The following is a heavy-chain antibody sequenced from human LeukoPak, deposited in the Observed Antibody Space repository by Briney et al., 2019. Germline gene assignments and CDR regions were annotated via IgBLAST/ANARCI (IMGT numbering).Heavy chain of an antibody. Sequence: ASVKVSCKASGYTFTSYGISWVRQAPGQGLEWMGWISAYNGNANYAQKLQDRVTMTTDTSTSTAYMELRSLRSDDTAVYYCARSSDFWSGYPLDYWGQGTLVTVSS. CDR3: ARSSDFWSGYPLDY. J-gene: IGHJ4*02. D-gene: IGHD3-3*01. CDR1: GYTFTSYG. CDR2: ISAYNGNA. V-gene: IGHV1-18*01.